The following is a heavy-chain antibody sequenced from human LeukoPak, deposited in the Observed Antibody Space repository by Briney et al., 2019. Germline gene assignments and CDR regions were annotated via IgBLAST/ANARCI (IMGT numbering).Heavy chain of an antibody. V-gene: IGHV4-38-2*02. Sequence: SETLSLTCTVSGYSISSGYYWGWIRQPPGKGLEWIGSIYHSGSTYYNPSLKSRVTISVDTSKNQFSLKLSSVTAVDTAVYYCARDTQQWLVRGYYYYYMDVWGKGTTVTVSS. CDR1: GYSISSGYY. J-gene: IGHJ6*03. D-gene: IGHD6-19*01. CDR2: IYHSGST. CDR3: ARDTQQWLVRGYYYYYMDV.